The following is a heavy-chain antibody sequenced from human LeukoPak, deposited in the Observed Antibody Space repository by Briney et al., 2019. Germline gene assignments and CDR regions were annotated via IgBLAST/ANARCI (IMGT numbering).Heavy chain of an antibody. J-gene: IGHJ3*02. CDR1: GGSTSSYY. V-gene: IGHV4-59*01. CDR3: ARRWFGEGAGAFDI. D-gene: IGHD3-10*01. Sequence: PSETLSLTCTVSGGSTSSYYWSRIRQPPGRGLEWIGYIHYSWGTNYSPSLKSRVTISVDTSKNQFSLKLSSVTAADTAVYYCARRWFGEGAGAFDIWGQGTMVTVSS. CDR2: IHYSWGT.